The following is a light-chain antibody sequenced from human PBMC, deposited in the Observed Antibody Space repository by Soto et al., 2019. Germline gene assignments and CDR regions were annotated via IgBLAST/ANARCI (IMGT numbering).Light chain of an antibody. CDR2: GVS. J-gene: IGKJ4*01. Sequence: ETVLTQSPATLSLSPGDRATLSCRASQSVSRFFAWYQQKPGQAPRLLIYGVSNRATGVPPRFSGSGSGTDFTLSISSLEPEDSAVYYCQHRFTWPLTFGGGTKVEIK. CDR1: QSVSRF. CDR3: QHRFTWPLT. V-gene: IGKV3-11*01.